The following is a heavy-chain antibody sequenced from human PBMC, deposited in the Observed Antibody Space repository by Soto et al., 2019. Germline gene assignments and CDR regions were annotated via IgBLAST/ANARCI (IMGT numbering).Heavy chain of an antibody. CDR2: IYYSGST. CDR3: ARVAPDYDILTGYPDY. CDR1: GGSISSSY. D-gene: IGHD3-9*01. J-gene: IGHJ4*02. Sequence: SETLSLTCTVSGGSISSSYWSWIRQPPGKGLEWIGYIYYSGSTNYNPSLKSRVTISVDTSKTQFSLKLSSVTAADTAVYYCARVAPDYDILTGYPDYWGQGTLVTVS. V-gene: IGHV4-59*01.